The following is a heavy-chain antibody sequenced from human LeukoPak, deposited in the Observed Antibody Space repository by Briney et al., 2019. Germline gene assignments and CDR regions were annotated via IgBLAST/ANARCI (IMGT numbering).Heavy chain of an antibody. J-gene: IGHJ6*02. CDR3: ARDHNFGYGETLDYYYGMDV. CDR2: ISAYNGNT. Sequence: ASVKVSCKASGYTFTSYGISWVRQAPGQGLEWMGWISAYNGNTNYAQKLQGRVTMTTDTSTSTAYMELRSLRSDDTAVYYCARDHNFGYGETLDYYYGMDVWGQGTTVTVSS. CDR1: GYTFTSYG. V-gene: IGHV1-18*01. D-gene: IGHD4-17*01.